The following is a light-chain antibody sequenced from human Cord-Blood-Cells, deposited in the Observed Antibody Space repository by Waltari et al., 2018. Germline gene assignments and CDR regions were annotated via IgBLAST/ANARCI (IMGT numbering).Light chain of an antibody. CDR1: QSVSSY. CDR2: DAF. V-gene: IGKV3-11*01. CDR3: QQRSNWYS. J-gene: IGKJ2*03. Sequence: EIVLTQSPAPLSLSPGERATLSCRASQSVSSYLAWYQQKPGQAPRLLIYDAFNSATGIPARFSGSGSGTDFTLTISSLEPEDYAVYYCQQRSNWYSFGQGTKLEIK.